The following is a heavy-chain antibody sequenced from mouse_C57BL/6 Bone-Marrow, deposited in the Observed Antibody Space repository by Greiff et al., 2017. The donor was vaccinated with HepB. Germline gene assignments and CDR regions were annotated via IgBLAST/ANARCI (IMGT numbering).Heavy chain of an antibody. J-gene: IGHJ4*01. D-gene: IGHD2-4*01. CDR2: IWSGGST. V-gene: IGHV2-2*01. CDR1: GFSLTSYG. Sequence: VQLVESGPGLVQPSQSLSITCTVSGFSLTSYGVHWVRQSPGKGLEWLGVIWSGGSTDYNAAFISRLSISKDNSKSQVFFKMNSLQADDTAIYYCARNRGLRSFYAMDYWGQGTSVTVSS. CDR3: ARNRGLRSFYAMDY.